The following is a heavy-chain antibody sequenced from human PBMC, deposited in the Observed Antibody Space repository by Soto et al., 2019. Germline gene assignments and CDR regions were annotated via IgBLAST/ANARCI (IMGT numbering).Heavy chain of an antibody. CDR2: TFFKSKWHN. Sequence: PSQTLSLTGVISGDSVSSDPSAWIWIRKSPSRGLEWLGRTFFKSKWHNDYALSVKSRITISPDTSQNQFSLDLDSVTPEDTAVYCVGVTFFRGMDVWGQGTPVTVSS. V-gene: IGHV6-1*01. CDR3: GVTFFRGMDV. CDR1: GDSVSSDPSA. D-gene: IGHD3-10*01. J-gene: IGHJ6*02.